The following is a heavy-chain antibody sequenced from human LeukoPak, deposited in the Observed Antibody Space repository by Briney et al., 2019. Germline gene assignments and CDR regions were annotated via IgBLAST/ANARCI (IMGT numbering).Heavy chain of an antibody. Sequence: SETLSLTCTVSGGSISSSSYYWGWIRQPPGKGLEWIGSIYYSGSTYYNPSLKSRVTISVDTSKNQFSLKLSSVTAADTAVYYCASSGQGDNSNYAGHWFDPWGQGTLVTVSS. V-gene: IGHV4-39*01. D-gene: IGHD4-11*01. J-gene: IGHJ5*02. CDR1: GGSISSSSYY. CDR3: ASSGQGDNSNYAGHWFDP. CDR2: IYYSGST.